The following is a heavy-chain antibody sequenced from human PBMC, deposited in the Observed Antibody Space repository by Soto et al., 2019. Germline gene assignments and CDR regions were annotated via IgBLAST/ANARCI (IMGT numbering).Heavy chain of an antibody. D-gene: IGHD1-1*01. CDR3: VKGYWKGDV. CDR2: ISGSGGSI. J-gene: IGHJ6*02. Sequence: EVPLLESGGGLVQPGGSLRLSCAASGFTFSTYAINWVRQAPGNGLEWVSAISGSGGSIHYADSVKGRFTISRDNSKNTLYLQMNSLRDEDTAVYHCVKGYWKGDVWGQGTTVTVSS. CDR1: GFTFSTYA. V-gene: IGHV3-23*01.